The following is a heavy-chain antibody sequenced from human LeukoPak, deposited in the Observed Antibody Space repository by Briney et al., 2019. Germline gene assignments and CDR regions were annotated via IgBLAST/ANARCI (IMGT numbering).Heavy chain of an antibody. CDR1: GFTFSSYG. V-gene: IGHV3-33*01. D-gene: IGHD2-15*01. CDR2: IWYDGSNK. Sequence: GGSLRLSCAASGFTFSSYGMHWVRQAPGKGLEWVAVIWYDGSNKYYADSVKGRFTISRDNSKNSLYLQMNSLRAEDTAVYYCARNAIIRYCSGGSCYFRYFDYWGQGTLVTVSS. J-gene: IGHJ4*02. CDR3: ARNAIIRYCSGGSCYFRYFDY.